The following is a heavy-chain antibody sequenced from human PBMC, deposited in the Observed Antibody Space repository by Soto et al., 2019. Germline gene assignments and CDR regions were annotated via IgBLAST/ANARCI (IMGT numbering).Heavy chain of an antibody. CDR3: ARDGIIEARRGGIDY. D-gene: IGHD6-6*01. CDR1: GFTFSSYS. V-gene: IGHV3-21*01. CDR2: ISSSSYI. Sequence: GSLRLSCAASGFTFSSYSMNWVRQAPGKGLEWVSSISSSSYIYYADSVKGRFTISRDNAKNSLYLQMNSLRAEDTAVYYCARDGIIEARRGGIDYWGQGTLVTVSS. J-gene: IGHJ4*02.